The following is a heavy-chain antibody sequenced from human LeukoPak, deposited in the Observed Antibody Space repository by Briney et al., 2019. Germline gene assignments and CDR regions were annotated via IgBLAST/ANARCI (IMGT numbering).Heavy chain of an antibody. CDR1: GFTFSDYY. CDR3: VPAFKREAPPPGFDF. D-gene: IGHD1-14*01. Sequence: PGGSLRLSCAVSGFTFSDYYMTWVRQAPGKGLGWVAVIWSDGTDRLHADSVKGRFTISRDNSKNTLYLQMNSLTPEDTAVYYCVPAFKREAPPPGFDFWGQGTLVTVSS. J-gene: IGHJ4*02. V-gene: IGHV3-33*08. CDR2: IWSDGTDR.